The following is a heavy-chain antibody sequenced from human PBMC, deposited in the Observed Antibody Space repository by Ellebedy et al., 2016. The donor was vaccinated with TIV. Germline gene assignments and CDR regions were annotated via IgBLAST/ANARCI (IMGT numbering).Heavy chain of an antibody. J-gene: IGHJ3*02. CDR1: GFTFSDYY. CDR3: ARDYDSSGLDAFDI. Sequence: GESLKISCAASGFTFSDYYMPWVRQAPGKGLEWVAVIWYDGSNKYYADSVKGRFTISRDNSKNTLYLQMNSLRAEDTAVYYCARDYDSSGLDAFDIWGQGTMVTVSS. V-gene: IGHV3-33*08. D-gene: IGHD3-22*01. CDR2: IWYDGSNK.